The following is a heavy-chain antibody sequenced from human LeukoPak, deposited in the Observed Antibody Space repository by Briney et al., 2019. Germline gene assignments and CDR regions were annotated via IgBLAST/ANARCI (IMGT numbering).Heavy chain of an antibody. D-gene: IGHD7-27*01. CDR1: GYSISSGYY. V-gene: IGHV4-38-2*02. CDR3: ASAAGEGDAFDI. J-gene: IGHJ3*02. CDR2: IYHSGST. Sequence: PSETLSLTCTVSGYSISSGYYWGWIRQPPGKGLEWIGSIYHSGSTYYNPSLKGRVTISVDTSKNQFSLKLSSVTAADTAVYYCASAAGEGDAFDIWGQGTMVTVSS.